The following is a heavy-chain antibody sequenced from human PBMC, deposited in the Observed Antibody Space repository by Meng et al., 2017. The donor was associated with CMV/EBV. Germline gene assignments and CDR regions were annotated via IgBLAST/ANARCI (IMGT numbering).Heavy chain of an antibody. CDR3: ARDCSSTSCYRRGNNYYGMDV. CDR2: ISGYNGNT. J-gene: IGHJ6*02. Sequence: ASVKVSCKASGYTFTSYGISWVRQAPGQGLEWMGWISGYNGNTDYAQKLQGRVTVTTDTSTGTAYMGLRSLRSDDTAVYYCARDCSSTSCYRRGNNYYGMDVWGQGTTVTVSS. V-gene: IGHV1-18*01. D-gene: IGHD2-2*01. CDR1: GYTFTSYG.